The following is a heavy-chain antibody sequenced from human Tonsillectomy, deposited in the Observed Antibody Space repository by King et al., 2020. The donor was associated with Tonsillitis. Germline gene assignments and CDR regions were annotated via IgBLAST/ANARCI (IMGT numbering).Heavy chain of an antibody. J-gene: IGHJ5*02. V-gene: IGHV3-33*08. Sequence: VQLVESGGGVVQPGRSLRLSCAASGFTFSSYGMHWVRQAPGKGLEWVAVIWYDGSNKYYADSVKGRFTISSDNSKNTLYLQMNSLRAEDTAVYYCARGGYYDSNNWFDPWGQGTLVTVSS. CDR3: ARGGYYDSNNWFDP. CDR2: IWYDGSNK. D-gene: IGHD3-22*01. CDR1: GFTFSSYG.